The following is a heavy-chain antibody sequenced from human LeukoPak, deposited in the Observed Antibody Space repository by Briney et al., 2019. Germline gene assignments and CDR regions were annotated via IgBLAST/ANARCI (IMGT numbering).Heavy chain of an antibody. CDR3: VRGYSGTYRADY. CDR1: GFTFSSYA. D-gene: IGHD1-26*01. J-gene: IGHJ4*02. V-gene: IGHV3-30-3*01. CDR2: ISYDGSIK. Sequence: GRSLRLSCAASGFTFSSYAMHWVRQAPGKGLEWVAVISYDGSIKYYADSVKGRFTISRDNAENTLYLQVNSLRAEDTALYYCVRGYSGTYRADYWGQGTLVTVSS.